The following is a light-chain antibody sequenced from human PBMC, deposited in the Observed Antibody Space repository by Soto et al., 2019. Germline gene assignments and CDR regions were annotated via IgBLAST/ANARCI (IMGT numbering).Light chain of an antibody. Sequence: EIMMTQSPGTLSVSPGEGATLSCTASQSVTSNLAWYQQRPGQAPRLLIYGASTRASGIPARFSGSGSGTEFTLIIDSLQSEDFAVYYCQQYNNRPPWTFGQGTKVEIK. V-gene: IGKV3-15*01. CDR1: QSVTSN. CDR2: GAS. J-gene: IGKJ1*01. CDR3: QQYNNRPPWT.